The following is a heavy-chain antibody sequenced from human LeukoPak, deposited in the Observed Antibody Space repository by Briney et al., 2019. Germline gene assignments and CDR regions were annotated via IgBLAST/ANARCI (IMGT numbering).Heavy chain of an antibody. D-gene: IGHD6-13*01. CDR3: ATGIHIAAAGTGGY. Sequence: ASVKVSCKVSGYTLTELSMHRVRQAPGKGLEWMGGFDPEDGETIYAQKFQGRVAMTEDTSTDTAYMELSSLRSEDTAVYYCATGIHIAAAGTGGYWGQGTLVTVSS. V-gene: IGHV1-24*01. CDR2: FDPEDGET. CDR1: GYTLTELS. J-gene: IGHJ4*02.